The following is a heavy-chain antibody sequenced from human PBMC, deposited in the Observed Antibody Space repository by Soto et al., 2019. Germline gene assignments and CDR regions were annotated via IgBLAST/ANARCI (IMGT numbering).Heavy chain of an antibody. J-gene: IGHJ6*02. CDR2: LSYDGRNK. D-gene: IGHD6-19*01. CDR1: GFTFSSYA. Sequence: QVQLVESGGGGVQPGRSLRLSCAASGFTFSSYAMHWVRQAPGKGLEWVAALSYDGRNKYYADSVKGRFTISRDNSKNTLYLQMSSLRAEDTAVYYCVKDGSSGWPYYYGMDVWGQGTTVTVSS. CDR3: VKDGSSGWPYYYGMDV. V-gene: IGHV3-30*18.